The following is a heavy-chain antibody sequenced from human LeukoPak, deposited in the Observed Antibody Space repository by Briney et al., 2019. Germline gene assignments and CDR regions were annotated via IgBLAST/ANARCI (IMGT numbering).Heavy chain of an antibody. V-gene: IGHV1-69*05. Sequence: GASVKVSCKASGGTFSSYAISWVRQAPGQGLEWMGRIIPIFGTANYAQKFQGRVTITTDESTSTAYMELSSLRSEDTAVYYCATRYSSGWYYFDYWGQGTLVTVSS. CDR2: IIPIFGTA. CDR1: GGTFSSYA. CDR3: ATRYSSGWYYFDY. D-gene: IGHD6-19*01. J-gene: IGHJ4*02.